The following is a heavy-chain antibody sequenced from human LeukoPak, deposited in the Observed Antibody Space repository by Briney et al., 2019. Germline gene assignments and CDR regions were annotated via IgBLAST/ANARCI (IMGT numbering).Heavy chain of an antibody. D-gene: IGHD6-19*01. J-gene: IGHJ4*02. V-gene: IGHV3-11*03. CDR3: ASRRSSGAFEY. Sequence: GGSLRLSCAASGFTFSDYYMSWIRQAPGKGLEWVSFVSSTGSYTNFADSVKGRFSISRDNAKHSLYPPMHSLRAEDTAVYYCASRRSSGAFEYWGQGTLVTISS. CDR2: VSSTGSYT. CDR1: GFTFSDYY.